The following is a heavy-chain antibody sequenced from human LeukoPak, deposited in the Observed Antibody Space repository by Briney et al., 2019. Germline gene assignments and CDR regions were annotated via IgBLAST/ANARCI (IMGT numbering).Heavy chain of an antibody. J-gene: IGHJ5*02. CDR2: IWYDGSNK. Sequence: GRSLRLSCAASGFTFSSYGMHWVRQAPGKGLEWVAVIWYDGSNKYYADSVKGRFTISRDNSKNTLYLQMNSLRAEDTAVYYCAKEMRPYDILTGYFPTWGQGTLVTVSS. CDR3: AKEMRPYDILTGYFPT. V-gene: IGHV3-33*06. D-gene: IGHD3-9*01. CDR1: GFTFSSYG.